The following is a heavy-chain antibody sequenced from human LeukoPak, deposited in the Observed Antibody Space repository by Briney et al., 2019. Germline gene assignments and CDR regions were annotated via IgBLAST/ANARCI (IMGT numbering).Heavy chain of an antibody. D-gene: IGHD3-3*01. CDR3: ARIWSGYPDY. CDR2: IYYSGST. V-gene: IGHV4-39*01. CDR1: GGSISSSSYY. J-gene: IGHJ4*02. Sequence: SETLSLTCTVSGGSISSSSYYWGWIRQPPGKGLEWIGSIYYSGSTYYNPSLKSRVTISVDTSKNQFSLKLSSVTAADTAVYYCARIWSGYPDYWGQGTLVTASS.